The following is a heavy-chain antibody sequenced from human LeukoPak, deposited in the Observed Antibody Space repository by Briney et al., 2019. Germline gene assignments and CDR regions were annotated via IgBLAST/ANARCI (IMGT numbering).Heavy chain of an antibody. D-gene: IGHD6-13*01. CDR3: ARDRSNSWTFDY. CDR1: GFTVSGYG. Sequence: GGSLRLSCAASGFTVSGYGMHWVRQAPGKGLEWMAVISYDGSHIYYADSVKGRFTISRDSSKNTLYLQMNSLRTDDTAVYYCARDRSNSWTFDYWGRGTLVTVSS. CDR2: ISYDGSHI. J-gene: IGHJ4*02. V-gene: IGHV3-30*03.